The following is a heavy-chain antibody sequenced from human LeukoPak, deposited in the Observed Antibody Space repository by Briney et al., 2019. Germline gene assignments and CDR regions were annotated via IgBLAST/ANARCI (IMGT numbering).Heavy chain of an antibody. CDR1: GFSFSSYS. CDR2: ISSSAVYI. CDR3: ARDQVGAHDY. Sequence: GGSLRLSCAASGFSFSSYSMHWVRQAPGKGLEWVSFISSSAVYISYADSVKGRFTISRDNAKNSLYLQMNSLRAEDTAVYYCARDQVGAHDYWGQGTLVTVSS. J-gene: IGHJ4*02. D-gene: IGHD1-26*01. V-gene: IGHV3-21*01.